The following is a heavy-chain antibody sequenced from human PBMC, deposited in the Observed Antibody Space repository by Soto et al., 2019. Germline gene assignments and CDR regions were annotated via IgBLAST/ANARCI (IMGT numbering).Heavy chain of an antibody. Sequence: SVKVSCKASGGTFSSYAISWVRQAPGQGLEWMGGIIPIFGTANYAQKFQGRVTITADESTSTAYMELSSLRSEDTAVYYCALDLMYCGGDCYLSYYGMDVWGQGTTVTVSS. CDR1: GGTFSSYA. V-gene: IGHV1-69*13. D-gene: IGHD2-21*02. CDR3: ALDLMYCGGDCYLSYYGMDV. J-gene: IGHJ6*02. CDR2: IIPIFGTA.